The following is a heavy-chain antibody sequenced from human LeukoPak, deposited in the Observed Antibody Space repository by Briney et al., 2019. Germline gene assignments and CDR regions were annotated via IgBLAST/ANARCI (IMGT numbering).Heavy chain of an antibody. D-gene: IGHD3-3*01. CDR1: GGTFSRYA. V-gene: IGHV1-69*05. CDR3: ARDVIPNSYDFWSGLGFDI. J-gene: IGHJ3*02. Sequence: ASVNVSCKASGGTFSRYAISWVRQAPGQGLEWMGGIIPIFGTANYAQKFQGRVTITTDESTSTAYMELSSLRSEDTAVYYCARDVIPNSYDFWSGLGFDIWGQGTMVTVSS. CDR2: IIPIFGTA.